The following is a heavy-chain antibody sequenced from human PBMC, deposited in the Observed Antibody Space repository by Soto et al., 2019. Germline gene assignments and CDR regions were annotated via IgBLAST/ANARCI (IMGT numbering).Heavy chain of an antibody. CDR3: ARHNYGSGSTYLDY. CDR1: GGSIITYY. Sequence: QVQLQESGPGLVKPSETLSLTCTVSGGSIITYYWSWIRQPPGKGLEWIGYIYYSGSTNYNPSLKSRVTISADTSKNQYSLKLNSMTAADTAVYYCARHNYGSGSTYLDYWGQGTLVTVSS. D-gene: IGHD3-10*01. V-gene: IGHV4-59*08. CDR2: IYYSGST. J-gene: IGHJ4*02.